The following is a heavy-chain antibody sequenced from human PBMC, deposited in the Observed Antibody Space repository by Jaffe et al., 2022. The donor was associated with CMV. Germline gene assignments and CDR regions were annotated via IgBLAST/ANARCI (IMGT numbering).Heavy chain of an antibody. CDR2: IYYSGST. D-gene: IGHD2-2*01. CDR1: GGSISSYY. J-gene: IGHJ6*03. Sequence: QVQLQESGPGLVKPSETLSLTCTVSGGSISSYYWSWIRQPPGKGLEWIGYIYYSGSTNYNPSLKSRVTISVDTSKNQFSLKLSSVTAADTAVYYCARLGSDQLLSRPHYYYYYMDVWGKGTTVTVSS. V-gene: IGHV4-59*08. CDR3: ARLGSDQLLSRPHYYYYYMDV.